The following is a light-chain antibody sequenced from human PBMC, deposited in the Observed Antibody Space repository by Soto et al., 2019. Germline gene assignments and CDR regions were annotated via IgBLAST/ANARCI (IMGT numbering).Light chain of an antibody. J-gene: IGKJ2*01. V-gene: IGKV4-1*01. Sequence: DIVMTQSPDSLAVSLGERATINCKSSQSVLYSSNNKNYLAWYQQKPGQPPKLLIYWASTRESGVPDRFSGSGSGTDFTLTISSLQAEDVAVFPYTFGQGTKLEIK. CDR1: QSVLYSSNNKNY. CDR2: WAS. CDR3: T.